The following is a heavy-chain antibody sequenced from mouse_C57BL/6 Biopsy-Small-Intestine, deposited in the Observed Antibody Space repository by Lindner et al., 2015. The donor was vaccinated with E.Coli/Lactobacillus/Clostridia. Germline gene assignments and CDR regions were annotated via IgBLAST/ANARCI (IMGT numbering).Heavy chain of an antibody. J-gene: IGHJ2*01. V-gene: IGHV1-81*01. CDR3: ARIGDGSLDY. CDR2: IYPRSGNT. Sequence: VQLQESGAELARPGASVKLSCRASGYTFTSYGISWVKQRTGQGLEWIGEIYPRSGNTYYNEKFKGKATLTADKSSSTAYMELRSLTSEDSAVYFCARIGDGSLDYWGQGTTLTVSS. CDR1: GYTFTSYG. D-gene: IGHD2-3*01.